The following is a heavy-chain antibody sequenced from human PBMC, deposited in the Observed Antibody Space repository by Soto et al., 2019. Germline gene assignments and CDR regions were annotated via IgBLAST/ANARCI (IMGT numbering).Heavy chain of an antibody. J-gene: IGHJ6*02. V-gene: IGHV3-33*01. CDR1: GFSFSSHG. D-gene: IGHD3-3*02. CDR2: LWAGGNIR. Sequence: QVQLVESGGNVVQPGRSLRLSCAASGFSFSSHGMHWVRQAPGKGLEWVAHLWAGGNIRYYAYSVKGRFTISSDHSKNTLYLQIDSLGAEDTAVYYCARDAQHLANYGMDVWGQWTTVTVSS. CDR3: ARDAQHLANYGMDV.